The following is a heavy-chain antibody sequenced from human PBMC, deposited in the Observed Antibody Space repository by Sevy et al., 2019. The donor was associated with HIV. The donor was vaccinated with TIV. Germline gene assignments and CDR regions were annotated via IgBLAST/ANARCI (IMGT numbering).Heavy chain of an antibody. CDR2: ISPFNGDT. D-gene: IGHD2-15*01. V-gene: IGHV1-18*01. CDR1: GYTFSSYT. CDR3: ARAFCTGGRCYSLAY. Sequence: ASGKVSCKASGYTFSSYTITWVRQAPGQGLEWLGWISPFNGDTNYAQKLQGKVTMTTDTSTGTAYMELTSLRSGETAVSYCARAFCTGGRCYSLAYWGQGTLVTVSS. J-gene: IGHJ4*02.